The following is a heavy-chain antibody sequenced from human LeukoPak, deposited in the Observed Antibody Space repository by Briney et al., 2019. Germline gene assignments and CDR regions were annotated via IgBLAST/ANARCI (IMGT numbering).Heavy chain of an antibody. Sequence: SGPTLVNPTQTLTLTCTFSGFSLSTSGVGVGWIRQPPGKALEWLALIYWNDDKCYSQSLKSRITITKDTSKNQVVLTMTNMDPVDTATYYCAHLDYYDSSGYYSNLHNWFDPWGQGTLVSVSS. CDR1: GFSLSTSGVG. CDR2: IYWNDDK. J-gene: IGHJ5*02. V-gene: IGHV2-5*01. CDR3: AHLDYYDSSGYYSNLHNWFDP. D-gene: IGHD3-22*01.